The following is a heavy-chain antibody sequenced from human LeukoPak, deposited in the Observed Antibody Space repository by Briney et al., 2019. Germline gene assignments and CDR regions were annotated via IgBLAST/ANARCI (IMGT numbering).Heavy chain of an antibody. D-gene: IGHD6-19*01. CDR1: AFTFSDYG. J-gene: IGHJ4*02. V-gene: IGHV3-30*02. Sequence: GGSLRLSCAASAFTFSDYGMHWVRQAPGKGLEWVAFIRFDESNKYYADSVKGRFTISRDNSKNTLYLQMNSLRAEDTAVYYCARREYSSGWSVGFWGQGTLVTVSS. CDR2: IRFDESNK. CDR3: ARREYSSGWSVGF.